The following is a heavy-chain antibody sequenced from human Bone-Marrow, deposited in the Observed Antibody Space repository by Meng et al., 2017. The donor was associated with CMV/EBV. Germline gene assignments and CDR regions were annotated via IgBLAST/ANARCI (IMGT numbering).Heavy chain of an antibody. Sequence: GEFLKTSCAASGFSVSNNYMSWVRQAPGKGLEWVAVIYTRGTTYYADSVKGRFTISRDNSKNTLYLQMNRLRAEDKAVYYCARDTSNWGINDYGGQGTLVTVSS. D-gene: IGHD3-16*01. CDR3: ARDTSNWGINDY. CDR1: GFSVSNNY. J-gene: IGHJ4*02. CDR2: IYTRGTT. V-gene: IGHV3-53*01.